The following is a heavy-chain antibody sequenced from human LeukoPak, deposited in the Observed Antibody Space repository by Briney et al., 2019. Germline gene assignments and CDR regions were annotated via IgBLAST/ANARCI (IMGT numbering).Heavy chain of an antibody. CDR1: GGSISSSSYY. Sequence: SETLSLTRTVSGGSISSSSYYWGWIRQPPGKGLEWIGSIYYSGSTYYNPSLKSRVTISVDTSKNQFSLKLSSVTAADTAVYYCARNYSSSWPLYYFDYWGQGTLVTVSS. CDR2: IYYSGST. CDR3: ARNYSSSWPLYYFDY. J-gene: IGHJ4*02. D-gene: IGHD6-13*01. V-gene: IGHV4-39*01.